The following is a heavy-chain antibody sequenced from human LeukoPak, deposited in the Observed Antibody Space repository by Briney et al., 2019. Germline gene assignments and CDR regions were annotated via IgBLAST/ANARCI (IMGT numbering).Heavy chain of an antibody. J-gene: IGHJ4*02. CDR3: AKDTPRGYNYGYFDY. D-gene: IGHD5-18*01. Sequence: GGSLRLSCAASGFTVSSNYMSWVRQAPGKGLEWVSVIYSGGSTYYADSVKGRFTISRDNSKNTLYLQMNSLGAEDTAVYYCAKDTPRGYNYGYFDYWGQGTLVTVSS. V-gene: IGHV3-66*01. CDR1: GFTVSSNY. CDR2: IYSGGST.